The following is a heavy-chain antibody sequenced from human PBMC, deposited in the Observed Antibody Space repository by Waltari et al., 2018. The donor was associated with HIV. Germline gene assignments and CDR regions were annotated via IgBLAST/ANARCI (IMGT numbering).Heavy chain of an antibody. Sequence: QITLKESGPTLVKPTQTLTLTCTFSGFSLSTSGVGVGWIRQPPGKAPAWLALIYWDDDNRYSPALKSRLTITKDTAKNQVVLTMTNMDPVDTATYYCFHTTGLYCTTTYCRTFYSGKDVWGQGTTVTVSS. CDR1: GFSLSTSGVG. V-gene: IGHV2-5*02. D-gene: IGHD2-8*01. CDR2: IYWDDDN. J-gene: IGHJ6*02. CDR3: FHTTGLYCTTTYCRTFYSGKDV.